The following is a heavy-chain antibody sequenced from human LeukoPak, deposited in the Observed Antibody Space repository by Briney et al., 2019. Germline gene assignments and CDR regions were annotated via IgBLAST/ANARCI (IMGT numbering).Heavy chain of an antibody. CDR1: GGSISSSNW. V-gene: IGHV4-4*02. J-gene: IGHJ4*02. Sequence: SGTLSLTCAVSGGSISSSNWWSWVCQPPGKGLEWIGEIYHSGSTNYNPSLKSRVTISVDKSKNQFSLKLSSVTAADTAVYYCARHRRYDYVWGSYRSDIEDFDYWGQGTLVTVSS. D-gene: IGHD3-16*02. CDR2: IYHSGST. CDR3: ARHRRYDYVWGSYRSDIEDFDY.